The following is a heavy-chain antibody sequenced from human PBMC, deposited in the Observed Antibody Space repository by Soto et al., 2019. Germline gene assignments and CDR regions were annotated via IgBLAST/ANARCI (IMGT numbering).Heavy chain of an antibody. J-gene: IGHJ4*02. V-gene: IGHV1-18*01. CDR1: GYAFTSYH. Sequence: QVQLVQSGAEVKKPRASVKVSCKTSGYAFTSYHISWVRQAPGQGLEWMGWISAYNTNTNYAQKFQGRVTMTTDTLTSTAYMELRSLRSDDTAVYYCARDTPPTDYWGQGTLVTVSS. CDR2: ISAYNTNT. CDR3: ARDTPPTDY.